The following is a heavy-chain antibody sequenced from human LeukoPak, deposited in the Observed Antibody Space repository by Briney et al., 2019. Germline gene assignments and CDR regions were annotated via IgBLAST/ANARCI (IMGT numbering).Heavy chain of an antibody. V-gene: IGHV1-69*13. CDR3: ARAGIAVAGRFDY. D-gene: IGHD6-19*01. CDR2: IIPIFGTA. CDR1: GGTFSSHA. J-gene: IGHJ4*02. Sequence: ASVKVSCKASGGTFSSHAISWVRQAPGQGLEWMGGIIPIFGTANYAQKFQGRVTITADESTSTAYMELSSLRSEDTAVYYCARAGIAVAGRFDYWGQGTLVTVSS.